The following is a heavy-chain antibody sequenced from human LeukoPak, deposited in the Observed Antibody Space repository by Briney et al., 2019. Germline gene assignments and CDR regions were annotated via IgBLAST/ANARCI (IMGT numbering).Heavy chain of an antibody. CDR3: ARLDYNFGTN. CDR1: GVSINSSSYY. V-gene: IGHV4-39*01. CDR2: IYYSGAT. D-gene: IGHD1-1*01. Sequence: PSETLSLTCTVSGVSINSSSYYWGWIRQPPGKGLEWIGNIYYSGATYYNPSLKSRVTISIDTSKNQFSLRLSSVTAADTALYYCARLDYNFGTNWGQGALVTVSP. J-gene: IGHJ4*02.